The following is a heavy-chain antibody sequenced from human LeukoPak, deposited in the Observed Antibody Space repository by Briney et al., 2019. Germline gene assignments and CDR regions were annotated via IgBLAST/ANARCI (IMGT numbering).Heavy chain of an antibody. CDR3: ARDAGVGATNGGNY. V-gene: IGHV3-48*03. J-gene: IGHJ4*02. CDR1: GFTFSSYE. D-gene: IGHD1-26*01. Sequence: GGSLRLSCAASGFTFSSYEMNWVRQAPGKGLEWVSYISSSGTTIYYADSVKGRFTISRDNAKNSLYLQMNSLRAEDTGVYYCARDAGVGATNGGNYWGQGTLVTVSS. CDR2: ISSSGTTI.